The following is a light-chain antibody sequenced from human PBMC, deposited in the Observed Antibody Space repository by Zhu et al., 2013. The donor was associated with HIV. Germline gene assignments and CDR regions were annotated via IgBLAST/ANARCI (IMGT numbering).Light chain of an antibody. CDR2: GAS. J-gene: IGKJ1*01. V-gene: IGKV3-20*01. CDR3: QQYHSSPWT. CDR1: QSVSSNY. Sequence: EVVLTQSPGTLSLSPGERATLSCRASQSVSSNYLAWYQQKPGQAPTLLIYGASSRATGIPDRFSGSGSGTDFTLTISRLEPEDSSVFYCQQYHSSPWTFGQGTKVEIK.